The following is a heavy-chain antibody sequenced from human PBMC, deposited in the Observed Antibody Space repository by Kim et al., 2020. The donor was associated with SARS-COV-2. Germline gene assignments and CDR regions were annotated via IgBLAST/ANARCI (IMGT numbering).Heavy chain of an antibody. V-gene: IGHV1-69*04. CDR2: IIPILGIA. CDR3: ARDSAYYYDSSGYYFY. Sequence: SVKVSCKASGGTFSSYAISWVRQAPGQGLEWMGRIIPILGIANYAQKFQGRVTITADKSTSTAYMELSSLRSEDTAVYYCARDSAYYYDSSGYYFYWGQGTLVTVSS. D-gene: IGHD3-22*01. J-gene: IGHJ4*02. CDR1: GGTFSSYA.